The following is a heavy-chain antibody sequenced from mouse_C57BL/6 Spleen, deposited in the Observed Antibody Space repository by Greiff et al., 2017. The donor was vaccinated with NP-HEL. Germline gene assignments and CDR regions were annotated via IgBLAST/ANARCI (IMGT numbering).Heavy chain of an antibody. J-gene: IGHJ2*01. CDR1: GYTFTSYW. V-gene: IGHV1-50*01. D-gene: IGHD1-2*01. CDR2: IDPSDSYT. CDR3: ARSPITTGNY. Sequence: QVQLQQPGAELVKPGASVKLSCKASGYTFTSYWMQWVKQRPGQGLEWIGEIDPSDSYTNYNQKFKGKATLTVDTSSSTAYMQLSSLTSEDSAVYYCARSPITTGNYWGQGTTLTVSS.